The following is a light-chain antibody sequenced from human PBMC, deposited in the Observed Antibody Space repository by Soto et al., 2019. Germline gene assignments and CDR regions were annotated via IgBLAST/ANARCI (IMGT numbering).Light chain of an antibody. V-gene: IGKV3-20*01. J-gene: IGKJ5*01. Sequence: EIVLTQSPGTLSLSPGERATLSCRASQSVSSSYLAWYQQKPGQAPRLLLYGASSRATGIPDRFSGSGSGTDFTLTISRLEPEDFAVYYCQQYGTSLITFGQVTRLEIK. CDR2: GAS. CDR1: QSVSSSY. CDR3: QQYGTSLIT.